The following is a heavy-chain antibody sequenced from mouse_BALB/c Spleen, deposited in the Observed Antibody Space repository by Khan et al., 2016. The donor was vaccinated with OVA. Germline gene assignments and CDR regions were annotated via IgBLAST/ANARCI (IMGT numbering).Heavy chain of an antibody. CDR2: VNTYYGDA. CDR1: GYTFTDFT. J-gene: IGHJ3*01. D-gene: IGHD2-12*01. Sequence: QVQLQQSGAELVRPGVSVKISCKGSGYTFTDFTMHWVKQSHAKSLEWIGVVNTYYGDATYNQKFKGQATMTVDKSSTTAYMELARLTSEDSAIYYCASGGEGDSFAYWGQGTLVTVSA. CDR3: ASGGEGDSFAY. V-gene: IGHV1S137*01.